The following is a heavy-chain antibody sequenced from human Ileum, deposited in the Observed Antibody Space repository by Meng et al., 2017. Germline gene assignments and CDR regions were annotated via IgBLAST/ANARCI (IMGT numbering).Heavy chain of an antibody. V-gene: IGHV3-49*04. Sequence: GESLKISCTGSGFTFGDYAMSWVRLAPGMGLEWVGFIRSKAFGGTTVYGASVKGRFTISRDDSRSIAYLQMNSLKTEDTAVYYCTLWLRNDWYFDLWGRGTLVTVSS. J-gene: IGHJ2*01. CDR1: GFTFGDYA. CDR3: TLWLRNDWYFDL. D-gene: IGHD3-10*01. CDR2: IRSKAFGGTT.